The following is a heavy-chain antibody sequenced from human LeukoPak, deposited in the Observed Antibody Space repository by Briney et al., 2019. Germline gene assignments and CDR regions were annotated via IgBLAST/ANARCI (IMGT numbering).Heavy chain of an antibody. Sequence: GGSLRLSCAASGFTLSNYWMNWVRQAPGKGLELVANIKQDGGEKYYVDSLKGRFTISTDNAKNSLYLQMNSLRVEDTAVYYCARVGYYDILPGHLDCWGQGTLVTVSS. V-gene: IGHV3-7*01. J-gene: IGHJ4*02. D-gene: IGHD3-9*01. CDR2: IKQDGGEK. CDR3: ARVGYYDILPGHLDC. CDR1: GFTLSNYW.